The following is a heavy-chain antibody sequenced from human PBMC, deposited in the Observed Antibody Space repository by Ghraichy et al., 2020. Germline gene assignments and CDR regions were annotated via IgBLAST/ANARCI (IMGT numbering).Heavy chain of an antibody. V-gene: IGHV1-8*01. CDR3: AREIRSSAIDS. D-gene: IGHD6-25*01. J-gene: IGHJ4*02. CDR1: GYSFTSND. Sequence: ASVKVSCKASGYSFTSNDINWVRLASGQGLEWMGWMNPISGATGYAQKFQGRVTLTKNTSISTAYMELSGLRSDDTAVYYCAREIRSSAIDSWGQGTLVTVSS. CDR2: MNPISGAT.